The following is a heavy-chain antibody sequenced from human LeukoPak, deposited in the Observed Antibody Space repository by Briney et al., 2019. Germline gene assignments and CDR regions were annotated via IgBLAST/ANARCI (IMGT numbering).Heavy chain of an antibody. J-gene: IGHJ4*02. CDR1: GFIFSSYG. V-gene: IGHV3-21*01. D-gene: IGHD6-6*01. CDR3: ARSYSSSRGTFDY. Sequence: GSLRLSCAASGFIFSSYGMNWVRQAPGKGLEWVSSITSSSSYIYYADSVKGRFTISRDNAKNSLYLQMNSLRAEDTAVYYCARSYSSSRGTFDYWGQGTLVTVSS. CDR2: ITSSSSYI.